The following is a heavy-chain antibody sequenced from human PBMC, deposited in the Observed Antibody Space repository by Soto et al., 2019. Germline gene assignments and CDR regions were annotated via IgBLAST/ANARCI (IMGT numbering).Heavy chain of an antibody. CDR3: ARDGGRHSGGIDY. CDR2: IIPIFGTA. Sequence: PGQGLEWMGEIIPIFGTANYAQKFQGRVTITADESTSTAYMELSSLRSEDTAVYYCARDGGRHSGGIDYWGQGTLVTVSS. D-gene: IGHD1-26*01. V-gene: IGHV1-69*01. J-gene: IGHJ4*02.